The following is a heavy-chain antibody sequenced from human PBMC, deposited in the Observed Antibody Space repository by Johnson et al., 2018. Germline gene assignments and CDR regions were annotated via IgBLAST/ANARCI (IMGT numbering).Heavy chain of an antibody. J-gene: IGHJ6*03. V-gene: IGHV3-30*18. D-gene: IGHD3-10*01. CDR3: AKGIPGGYYSDYYYYMDV. CDR2: ISYDGSNQ. CDR1: GFTFSDFG. Sequence: QVQLVQSGGGVVQPGRSLRLSCAASGFTFSDFGMHWVRQAPGKGLEWLAVISYDGSNQYYADSVKGRFTISRDNSKNTLYLQMNSQRAEDTAGYYCAKGIPGGYYSDYYYYMDVWGKGTTVTVSS.